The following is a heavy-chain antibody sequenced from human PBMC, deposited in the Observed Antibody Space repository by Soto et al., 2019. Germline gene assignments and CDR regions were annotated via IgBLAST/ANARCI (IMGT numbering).Heavy chain of an antibody. CDR1: GVSVSSGGYY. CDR2: IFHTGSA. CDR3: ARPYSASSRGLVV. J-gene: IGHJ6*02. D-gene: IGHD5-12*01. Sequence: PSETLSLTCTVSGVSVSSGGYYWTWIRQRPGKGLEWIGYIFHTGSAYYSPSLKTRLSLSIDTSRGQFSLRLTSVTAADTAVYYFARPYSASSRGLVVWGQGTTVTSP. V-gene: IGHV4-31*03.